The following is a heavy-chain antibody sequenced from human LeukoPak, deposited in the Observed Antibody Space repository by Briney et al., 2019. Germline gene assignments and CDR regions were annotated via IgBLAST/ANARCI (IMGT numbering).Heavy chain of an antibody. CDR2: ISWNSGSI. D-gene: IGHD3-22*01. CDR3: AKDMGAYYDSSGYYDY. Sequence: GGSLRLSCAASGFTFDDYATHWVRHAPGKGLEWVSGISWNSGSIGYADSVKGRFTISRDNAKNSLYLQMNSLRAEDTALYYCAKDMGAYYDSSGYYDYWGQGTLVTVSS. J-gene: IGHJ4*02. CDR1: GFTFDDYA. V-gene: IGHV3-9*01.